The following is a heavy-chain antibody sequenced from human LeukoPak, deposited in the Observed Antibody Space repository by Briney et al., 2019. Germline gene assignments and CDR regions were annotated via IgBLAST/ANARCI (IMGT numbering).Heavy chain of an antibody. Sequence: GESRKISCKGSGYSITSYWIGWVRQMPGKGLEWMGIIYPGESDTRYSPSFQGQVTISADKSISTAYLQWSSLKASDTAMYYCARVPFDCTNGVCYTDWFDPWSQGTLVTVSS. D-gene: IGHD2-8*01. J-gene: IGHJ5*02. CDR1: GYSITSYW. CDR2: IYPGESDT. CDR3: ARVPFDCTNGVCYTDWFDP. V-gene: IGHV5-51*01.